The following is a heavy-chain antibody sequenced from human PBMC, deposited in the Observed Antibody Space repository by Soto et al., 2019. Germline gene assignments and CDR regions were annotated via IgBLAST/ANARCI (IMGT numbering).Heavy chain of an antibody. J-gene: IGHJ4*02. CDR2: IWYDGSNK. CDR3: ARDLGDYGNYVLMEERNLFDY. D-gene: IGHD4-17*01. CDR1: GFTFSSYG. V-gene: IGHV3-33*01. Sequence: PGGPLRLPCAASGFTFSSYGMHWVRQAPGKGLEWVAVIWYDGSNKYYADSVKGRFTISRDNSKNTLYLQMNSLRAEDTAVYYCARDLGDYGNYVLMEERNLFDYWGQGTLVTVSS.